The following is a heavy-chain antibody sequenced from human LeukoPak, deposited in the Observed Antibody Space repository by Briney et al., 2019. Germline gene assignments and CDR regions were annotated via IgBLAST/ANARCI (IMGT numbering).Heavy chain of an antibody. CDR3: ARMWKRYYFDY. V-gene: IGHV1-2*02. J-gene: IGHJ4*02. CDR2: INPNSGGT. CDR1: GYTFTGYY. Sequence: ASVTVSCTASGYTFTGYYMHWVRHAPGQGLEWMGWINPNSGGTNYAQKFQGRVTMTRDTSISTAYMKLSRLRSDDTAVYYCARMWKRYYFDYWGQGTLVTVSS. D-gene: IGHD5-24*01.